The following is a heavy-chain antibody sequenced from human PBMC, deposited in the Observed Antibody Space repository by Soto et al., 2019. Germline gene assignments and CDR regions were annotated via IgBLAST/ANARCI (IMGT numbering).Heavy chain of an antibody. CDR1: GGSISSGGYS. CDR3: ANLSGYYTFDY. J-gene: IGHJ4*02. Sequence: QLQLQESGSGLVKPSQTLSLTCAVSGGSISSGGYSWSWIRQPPGKGLEWIGYIYHSGSTYYNPSLKTRVTISVDRSKNQFSLKLSSVTAADTAVYYCANLSGYYTFDYWGQGTLVTVSS. CDR2: IYHSGST. D-gene: IGHD3-3*01. V-gene: IGHV4-30-2*01.